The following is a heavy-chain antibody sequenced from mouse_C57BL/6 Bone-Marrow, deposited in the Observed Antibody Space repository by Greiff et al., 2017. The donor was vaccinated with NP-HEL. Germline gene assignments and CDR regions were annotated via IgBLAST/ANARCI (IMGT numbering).Heavy chain of an antibody. CDR2: ISNGGGST. Sequence: EVKVEESGGGLVQPGGSLKLSCAASGFTFSDYYMYWVRQTPEKRLEWVAYISNGGGSTYYPDTVKGRFTISRDNAKNTLYLQMSRLKSEDTAMYYCARHYGNYEGFAYWGQGTLVTVSA. CDR1: GFTFSDYY. V-gene: IGHV5-12*01. J-gene: IGHJ3*01. D-gene: IGHD2-1*01. CDR3: ARHYGNYEGFAY.